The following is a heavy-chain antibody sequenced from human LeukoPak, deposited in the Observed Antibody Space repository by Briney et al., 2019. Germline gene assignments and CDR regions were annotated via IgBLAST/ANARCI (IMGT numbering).Heavy chain of an antibody. CDR3: ARRISSGSYSTRVGFDY. J-gene: IGHJ4*02. V-gene: IGHV4-39*07. D-gene: IGHD1-26*01. Sequence: SETLSLTCTVSGGSISSGSYYWSWIRQPPGKGLEWIGEINHSGSTNYNPSLKSRVTISVDTSKNQFSLKLSSVTAADTAVYYCARRISSGSYSTRVGFDYWGQGTLVTVSS. CDR1: GGSISSGSYY. CDR2: INHSGST.